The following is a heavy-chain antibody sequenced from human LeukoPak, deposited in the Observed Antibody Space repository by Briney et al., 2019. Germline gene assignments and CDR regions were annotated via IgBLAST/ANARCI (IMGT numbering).Heavy chain of an antibody. CDR1: GGSISSSYSY. V-gene: IGHV4-39*07. D-gene: IGHD2-2*01. J-gene: IGHJ5*02. Sequence: PSETLSLTCTVSGGSISSSYSYWGWIRQPPGKGLEWIGNIYYSGSTYYSPSLTSRVTVSVDTSENQFSLKLSSVTAADTAVYYCARVVPAANTNWFDPWGQGTLVTVSS. CDR2: IYYSGST. CDR3: ARVVPAANTNWFDP.